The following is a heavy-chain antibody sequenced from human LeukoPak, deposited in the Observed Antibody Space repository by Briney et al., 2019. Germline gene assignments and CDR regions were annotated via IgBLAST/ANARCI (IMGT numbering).Heavy chain of an antibody. V-gene: IGHV4-34*01. Sequence: SETLSLTCAVYGGSFSGYYWSWIRQPPGKGLEWIGEINHSGSTNYNPSLKSRVTISVDTPKNQFSLKLISVTAADTAVYYCARRVVVTRGYNWFDPWGQGTLVTVSS. CDR3: ARRVVVTRGYNWFDP. CDR1: GGSFSGYY. CDR2: INHSGST. D-gene: IGHD3-22*01. J-gene: IGHJ5*02.